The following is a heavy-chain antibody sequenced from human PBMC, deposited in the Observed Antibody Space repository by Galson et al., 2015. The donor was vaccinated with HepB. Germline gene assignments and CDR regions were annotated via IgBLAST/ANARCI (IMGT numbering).Heavy chain of an antibody. Sequence: PALVKPTQTLTLTCTFSGFSLSTSEMCVTWIRQPPGKALEWLALIDWDDDKYYSKSLKTRLTVSKDTSKNQVVLTMTNMDPVDTATYYCARCRDDSSGYLPDAFDIWGQGTMVTVSS. V-gene: IGHV2-70*13. J-gene: IGHJ3*02. CDR3: ARCRDDSSGYLPDAFDI. CDR2: IDWDDDK. CDR1: GFSLSTSEMC. D-gene: IGHD3-22*01.